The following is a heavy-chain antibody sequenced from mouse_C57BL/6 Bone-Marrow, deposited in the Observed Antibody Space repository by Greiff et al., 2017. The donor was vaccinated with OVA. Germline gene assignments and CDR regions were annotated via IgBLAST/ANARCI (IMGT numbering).Heavy chain of an antibody. CDR3: VRHIYGNYEGDY. CDR1: GFSFNTYA. V-gene: IGHV10-1*01. Sequence: EVQLQESGGGLVQPKGSLKLSCAASGFSFNTYAMNWVRQAPGKGLEWVARIRSKSNNYATYYADSVKDRFTISRDDSESMLYLQMNNLKTEDTAMYYCVRHIYGNYEGDYWGQGTSVTVSS. D-gene: IGHD2-1*01. J-gene: IGHJ4*01. CDR2: IRSKSNNYAT.